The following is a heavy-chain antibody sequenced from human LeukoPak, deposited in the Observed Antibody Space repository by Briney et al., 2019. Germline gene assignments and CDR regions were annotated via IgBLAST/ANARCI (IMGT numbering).Heavy chain of an antibody. CDR2: TYYRSKWYN. D-gene: IGHD5-12*01. V-gene: IGHV6-1*01. Sequence: SQTLSLTCAISGDSVSSNSAAWNWIRQSPSRGLEWLGRTYYRSKWYNDYAVSVKSRITIDPDTSKNQFSLQLNSVTPEDTAVYYCARDLSGYDPYYYYYMDVWGKGTTVTVSS. J-gene: IGHJ6*03. CDR1: GDSVSSNSAA. CDR3: ARDLSGYDPYYYYYMDV.